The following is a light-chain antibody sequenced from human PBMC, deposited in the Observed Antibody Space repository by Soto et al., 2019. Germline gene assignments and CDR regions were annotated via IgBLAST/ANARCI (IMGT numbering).Light chain of an antibody. CDR3: QQYYSLWT. CDR2: AAS. CDR1: QGISSY. V-gene: IGKV1-8*01. Sequence: ALRMTQSPSSFSASTGDRVTITCRASQGISSYLAWYQQKPGKAPKLLIYAASTLQSGVPSRFSGSGSGTDFTLTISCLQSEDFATYYCQQYYSLWTFGQGTKVEIK. J-gene: IGKJ1*01.